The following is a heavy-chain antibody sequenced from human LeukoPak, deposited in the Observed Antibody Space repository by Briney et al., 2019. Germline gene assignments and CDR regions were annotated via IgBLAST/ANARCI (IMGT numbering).Heavy chain of an antibody. CDR2: ISYNGNNQ. Sequence: PGRSLRLSCAASGFTFRSYAMHWVRQAPGKGLEWVAVISYNGNNQYYADSVKGRFTISRDNSKNTLYLQMNSLRAEDTAIYYCAKNGDRGAYCTGGTCYPYFYYYMDVWGKGTTVTI. CDR3: AKNGDRGAYCTGGTCYPYFYYYMDV. CDR1: GFTFRSYA. D-gene: IGHD2-15*01. J-gene: IGHJ6*03. V-gene: IGHV3-30*04.